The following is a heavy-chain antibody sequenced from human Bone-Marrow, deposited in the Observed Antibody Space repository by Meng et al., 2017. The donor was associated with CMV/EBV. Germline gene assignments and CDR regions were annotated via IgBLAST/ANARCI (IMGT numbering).Heavy chain of an antibody. Sequence: ESLKISCAASGFIFSTYIMNWVRQAPGKGLEWVSSISTASTYTHYSDSVKGRFTISRDNAKKSLYLQMNSLRGEDTAVYYGAIMGDIVVVPAAIDAFDICSQGTMVTVSS. CDR2: ISTASTYT. CDR3: AIMGDIVVVPAAIDAFDI. J-gene: IGHJ3*02. CDR1: GFIFSTYI. V-gene: IGHV3-21*01. D-gene: IGHD2-2*01.